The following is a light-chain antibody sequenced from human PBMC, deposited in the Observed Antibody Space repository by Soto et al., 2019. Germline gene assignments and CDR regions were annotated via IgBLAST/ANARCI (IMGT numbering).Light chain of an antibody. V-gene: IGKV3D-15*01. CDR2: YIS. CDR1: QSAGNF. J-gene: IGKJ5*01. CDR3: QQHNQWPIT. Sequence: ELVMTQSPATLSVSPXETASLSCRASQSAGNFLAWYQQKPGQAPRLLIYYISTRATGIPARFSGSGSGTEFTLTINSLQSEDSAVYYCQQHNQWPITFGQGTRLEIK.